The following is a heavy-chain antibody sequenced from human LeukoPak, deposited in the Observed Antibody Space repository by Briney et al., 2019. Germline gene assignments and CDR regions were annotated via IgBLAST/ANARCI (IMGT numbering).Heavy chain of an antibody. CDR1: GFTFNNYA. CDR2: VSGSGDNT. D-gene: IGHD4-11*01. J-gene: IGHJ4*02. V-gene: IGHV3-23*01. CDR3: ARWGNDYSQFDS. Sequence: GGSLRLSCAASGFTFNNYAMTWVRQAPGKGLEWVSVVSGSGDNTNYADSVKGRFTISRDNSKNTLFLQMNSLRTEDTAVYFCARWGNDYSQFDSWGQGTLVTVSS.